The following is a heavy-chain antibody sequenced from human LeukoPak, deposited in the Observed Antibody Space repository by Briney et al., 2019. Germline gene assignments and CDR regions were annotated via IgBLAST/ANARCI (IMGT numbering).Heavy chain of an antibody. Sequence: GESLKISCKGSGYSFTSYWIGWVRQMPGKGLEWMGIIYPGDSDTRYSPSFQGQDTISSDKPISTAYLQWNSLRTSDTAMYYCARRDASGSFRDYWGQGTLVTVSS. D-gene: IGHD3-10*01. CDR2: IYPGDSDT. CDR3: ARRDASGSFRDY. CDR1: GYSFTSYW. V-gene: IGHV5-51*01. J-gene: IGHJ4*02.